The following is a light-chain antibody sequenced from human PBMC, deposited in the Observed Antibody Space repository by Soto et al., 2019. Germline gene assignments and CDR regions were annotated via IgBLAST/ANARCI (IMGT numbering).Light chain of an antibody. V-gene: IGKV3-20*01. Sequence: EIVLTQSPGTLSLSPGERATISCRASQSVTSSYLAWYQQKPGQAPRLLIYGASSRATGIPDRFSGSGSGKEFTRTISRLEPEDFAVYYWQQYGSEPALFTFGPGTKVDIK. J-gene: IGKJ3*01. CDR3: QQYGSEPALFT. CDR2: GAS. CDR1: QSVTSSY.